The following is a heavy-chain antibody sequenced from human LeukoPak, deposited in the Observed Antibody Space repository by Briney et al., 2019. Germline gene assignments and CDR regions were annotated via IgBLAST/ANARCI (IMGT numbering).Heavy chain of an antibody. D-gene: IGHD3-3*01. CDR1: GFTFSSYA. J-gene: IGHJ6*03. CDR3: ARDPTPAITIFGVAHYMDV. V-gene: IGHV3-23*01. CDR2: ISGSGGST. Sequence: PGGSLRLSCAASGFTFSSYAMSWVRQAPGKGLEWVSAISGSGGSTYYADSVKGRFTISRDNSKNSLYLQMNSLRAEDTAVYYCARDPTPAITIFGVAHYMDVWGKGTTVTVSS.